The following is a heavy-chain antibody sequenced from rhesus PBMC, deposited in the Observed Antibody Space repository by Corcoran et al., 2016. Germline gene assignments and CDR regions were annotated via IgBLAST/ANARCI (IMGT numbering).Heavy chain of an antibody. V-gene: IGHV3S5*01. Sequence: EVQLVESGGGLVQPGGSLRLSCAASGFTFSSSGMSWVRQAPGTGLEWVSYISNGGGSTYYADSVKGRFTISRDNSKNTLSLQMNSLRAEDTAVYYCAKCWSVLPRFDYWGQGVLVTVSS. J-gene: IGHJ4*01. CDR3: AKCWSVLPRFDY. CDR2: ISNGGGST. CDR1: GFTFSSSG. D-gene: IGHD3-22*01.